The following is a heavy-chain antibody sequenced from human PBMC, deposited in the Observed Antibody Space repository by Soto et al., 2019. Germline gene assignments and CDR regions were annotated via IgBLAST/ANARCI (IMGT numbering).Heavy chain of an antibody. D-gene: IGHD3-22*01. CDR3: ARSPPSRDSSGYYFIFYFDY. J-gene: IGHJ4*02. CDR2: IHQSGGA. V-gene: IGHV4-30-2*01. Sequence: SETLSLTCAVSGGSIGCGVYSWSWIGHPPGKGLEWIGYIHQSGGAYYNPSLKSRVTISMDKSKNQFSLKLSSVTAADTAVYYCARSPPSRDSSGYYFIFYFDYWGRGTLVTVSS. CDR1: GGSIGCGVYS.